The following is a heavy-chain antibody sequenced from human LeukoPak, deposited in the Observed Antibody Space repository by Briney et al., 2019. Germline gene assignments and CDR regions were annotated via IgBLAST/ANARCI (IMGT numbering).Heavy chain of an antibody. D-gene: IGHD7-27*01. CDR1: GFTFSSYS. CDR2: ISSSSSTI. J-gene: IGHJ3*02. Sequence: GGSLRLSCAASGFTFSSYSMNWVRQAPGKGLEWVTYISSSSSTIYYADSVKGRFTISRDNAKNSLYLEMNSLRAEDTAVYYCARKTGGSLDIRGQGTMVTVSS. V-gene: IGHV3-48*01. CDR3: ARKTGGSLDI.